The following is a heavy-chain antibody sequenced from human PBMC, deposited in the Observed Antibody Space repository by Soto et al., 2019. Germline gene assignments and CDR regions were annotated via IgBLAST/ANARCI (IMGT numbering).Heavy chain of an antibody. J-gene: IGHJ4*02. V-gene: IGHV3-74*01. CDR1: AFTISSYW. CDR2: INSDGSTT. D-gene: IGHD6-13*01. Sequence: GSLRLSCAASAFTISSYWMHWFLQVPGKGLVWVSRINSDGSTTTYADSVRGRFTISRDNAKNTLYLQMNSLRAEDTAVYYCASGIAAADKDYWGQGTLVTVSS. CDR3: ASGIAAADKDY.